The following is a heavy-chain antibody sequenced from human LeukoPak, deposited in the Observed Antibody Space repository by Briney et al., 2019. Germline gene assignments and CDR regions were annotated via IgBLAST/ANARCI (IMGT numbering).Heavy chain of an antibody. J-gene: IGHJ3*02. Sequence: ASVKVSCKASGYTFTSYAMNWVRQAPGQGLEWMGWINTNTGNPTYAQGFTGRFVFSLDTSVSTAYLQISSLKAEDTAVYYCARDFRVGATTDAFDIWGQGTMVTVSS. CDR2: INTNTGNP. CDR3: ARDFRVGATTDAFDI. CDR1: GYTFTSYA. V-gene: IGHV7-4-1*02. D-gene: IGHD1-26*01.